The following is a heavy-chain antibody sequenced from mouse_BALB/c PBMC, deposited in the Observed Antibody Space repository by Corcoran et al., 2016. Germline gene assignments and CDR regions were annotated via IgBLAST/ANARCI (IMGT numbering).Heavy chain of an antibody. J-gene: IGHJ1*01. D-gene: IGHD4-1*01. CDR2: IDPANGNT. CDR3: ANWDWYLDV. Sequence: EVQLQQSGAELMKPGASVKLYCTASGFNIKDTYMHWVEQRPEPGLEWIGRIDPANGNTKYDPKFQGKATIPADTSSNTAYLQLSSLTSEDTAVYYGANWDWYLDVLGAGTTVTVSS. CDR1: GFNIKDTY. V-gene: IGHV14-3*02.